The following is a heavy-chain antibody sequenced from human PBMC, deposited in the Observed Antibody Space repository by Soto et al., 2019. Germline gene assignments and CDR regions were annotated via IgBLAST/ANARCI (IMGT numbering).Heavy chain of an antibody. CDR1: GLTFSRSG. Sequence: PGGSLRLSCEASGLTFSRSGMHWVRQSPGKGLEWLAAISYDGSQRYYADSMKGRFTISRDNSKNTLYLQMNSLRAEDTAVYYCASRYCSGGSCYSGYAFDIWGQGTMVTVSS. D-gene: IGHD2-15*01. J-gene: IGHJ3*02. CDR2: ISYDGSQR. CDR3: ASRYCSGGSCYSGYAFDI. V-gene: IGHV3-30*03.